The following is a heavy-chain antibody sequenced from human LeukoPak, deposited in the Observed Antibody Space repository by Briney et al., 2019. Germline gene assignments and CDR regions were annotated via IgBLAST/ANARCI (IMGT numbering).Heavy chain of an antibody. J-gene: IGHJ4*02. V-gene: IGHV1-2*02. CDR2: INPNSGGT. CDR3: ARDIRPRVESFDY. D-gene: IGHD3-3*01. Sequence: ASVKVSCKASGYTFTDYHLHRVRQAPGQGLEWMGWINPNSGGTNYAQKFQGRVTMTRDTSINTAYMDLSGLRSDDTAVYYCARDIRPRVESFDYWGQGSLVTVSS. CDR1: GYTFTDYH.